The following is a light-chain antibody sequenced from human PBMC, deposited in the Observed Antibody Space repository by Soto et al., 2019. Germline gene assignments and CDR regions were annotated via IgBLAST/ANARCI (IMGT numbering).Light chain of an antibody. CDR3: QQYNNWPLT. CDR1: QTVNNN. CDR2: GAS. V-gene: IGKV3-15*01. Sequence: EIVMTQSPATLSVSPGERATLSCRASQTVNNNLAWYQQKPGQAPRLLIYGASARATGIPARFSGSGSGTEFTLTISSLQSEDFAAYDCQQYNNWPLTFGGGTKVEIK. J-gene: IGKJ4*01.